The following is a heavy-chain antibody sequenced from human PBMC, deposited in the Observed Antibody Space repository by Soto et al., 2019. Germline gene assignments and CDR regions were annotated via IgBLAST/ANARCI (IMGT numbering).Heavy chain of an antibody. D-gene: IGHD3-22*01. CDR3: ARENTVPLLRDEGFDY. J-gene: IGHJ4*02. Sequence: PSETLSLTCTVSGGSISSGDCYWSWIRQPPGKGLEWIGYIYYSGSTNYNPSLKSRVTMSVDTSKNQFSLKLSSVTAADTAVYYCARENTVPLLRDEGFDYWGQGTLVTVSS. CDR1: GGSISSGDCY. CDR2: IYYSGST. V-gene: IGHV4-61*08.